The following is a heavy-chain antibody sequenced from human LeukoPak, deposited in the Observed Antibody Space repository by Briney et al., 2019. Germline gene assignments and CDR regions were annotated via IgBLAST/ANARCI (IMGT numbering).Heavy chain of an antibody. CDR1: GFSFSDVW. D-gene: IGHD2-8*01. CDR3: TTGCH. Sequence: GGSLRLSCATSGFSFSDVWMSWVRQAPGKGLEWVGRIKRKVDDGATDYAVPVKGRFVISRDDSKGTLYLQMDSLKTDDSGRYYCTTGCHWGQGSVVTVSS. V-gene: IGHV3-15*01. J-gene: IGHJ4*02. CDR2: IKRKVDDGAT.